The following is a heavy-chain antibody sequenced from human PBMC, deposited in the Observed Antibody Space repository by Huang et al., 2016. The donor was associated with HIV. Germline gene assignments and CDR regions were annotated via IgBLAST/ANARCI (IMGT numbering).Heavy chain of an antibody. D-gene: IGHD2-21*01. V-gene: IGHV4-61*09. CDR2: IYATVTT. J-gene: IGHJ4*02. Sequence: QVQLQESGPGLVKPSQTLSLICSVSGYSITSSMNYYWTWVRQPAGQGLEYVGLIYATVTTYDNPSLKTRFSISLDTSKNQFSLRLTSMTAADTAVYYCARATYRDFEYSFDFWGQGILVTVSS. CDR1: GYSITSSMNYY. CDR3: ARATYRDFEYSFDF.